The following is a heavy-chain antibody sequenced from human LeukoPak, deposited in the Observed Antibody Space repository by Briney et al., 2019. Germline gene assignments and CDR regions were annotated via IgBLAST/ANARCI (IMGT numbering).Heavy chain of an antibody. D-gene: IGHD6-19*01. CDR1: GGSISDYY. CDR2: IYYSGST. J-gene: IGHJ5*02. CDR3: ARHSSASRGWFDP. Sequence: KPSETLSLTCTVSGGSISDYYWSWIRQSPGKGLERIGYIYYSGSTNYNPSLKSRVTISVDTSKSRFSLKLSSVTAADTAVYYCARHSSASRGWFDPWGQGTLVTVSS. V-gene: IGHV4-59*08.